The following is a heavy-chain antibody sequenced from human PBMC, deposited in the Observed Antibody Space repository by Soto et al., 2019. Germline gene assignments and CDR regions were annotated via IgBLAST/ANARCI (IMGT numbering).Heavy chain of an antibody. CDR3: ATLLGGHLHYYIGLDV. D-gene: IGHD1-26*01. J-gene: IGHJ6*02. Sequence: QMQLQESGPGLVKPSQTLSLNCTVSGYAMTSGGYYWSWVRHLPGRGLEWIGYIYYSGTTHYNPSLKSRISMSVDPSKNQFALKLTSVTAADTAVYYCATLLGGHLHYYIGLDVWGQGTAVTVSS. V-gene: IGHV4-31*03. CDR1: GYAMTSGGYY. CDR2: IYYSGTT.